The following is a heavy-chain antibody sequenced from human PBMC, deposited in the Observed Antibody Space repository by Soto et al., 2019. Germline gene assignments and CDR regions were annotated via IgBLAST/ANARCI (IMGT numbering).Heavy chain of an antibody. V-gene: IGHV1-3*01. CDR2: INAGNGNT. CDR3: ARVGGWYVHDC. Sequence: ASLKVSCKASGYTFITSYMLWLLQAPGQRLEWMGWINAGNGNTKYSQKFQGRVTITRDTSASTAYMELSSLRSGDTAVYYCARVGGWYVHDCWGQGTLVTVSS. D-gene: IGHD6-19*01. J-gene: IGHJ4*02. CDR1: GYTFITSY.